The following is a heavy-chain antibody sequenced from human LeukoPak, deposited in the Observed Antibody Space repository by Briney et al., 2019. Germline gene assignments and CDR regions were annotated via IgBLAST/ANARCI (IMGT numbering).Heavy chain of an antibody. CDR3: AISWSGYYTFDY. V-gene: IGHV1-3*03. Sequence: ASVKVSCKASGYTFTSYAMHWVRQAPGQRLEWMGWINAGNGNTKYSQEFQGRVTITRDTSASTAYMELSGLRSEDMAVYYCAISWSGYYTFDYWGQGTLVTVPS. CDR1: GYTFTSYA. CDR2: INAGNGNT. J-gene: IGHJ4*02. D-gene: IGHD3-3*01.